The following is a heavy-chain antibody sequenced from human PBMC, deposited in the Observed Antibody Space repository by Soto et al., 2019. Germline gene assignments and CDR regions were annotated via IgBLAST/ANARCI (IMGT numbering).Heavy chain of an antibody. CDR2: IYYSGST. D-gene: IGHD3-22*01. Sequence: SETLSLTCTVSGGSISSSSYYWGWIRQPPGKGLEWIGSIYYSGSTYYNPSLKSRVTISVDTSKNQFSLKLSSVTAADTAVYYCARQSTMIVVVNAGYWGQGTLVTVSS. J-gene: IGHJ4*02. CDR1: GGSISSSSYY. CDR3: ARQSTMIVVVNAGY. V-gene: IGHV4-39*01.